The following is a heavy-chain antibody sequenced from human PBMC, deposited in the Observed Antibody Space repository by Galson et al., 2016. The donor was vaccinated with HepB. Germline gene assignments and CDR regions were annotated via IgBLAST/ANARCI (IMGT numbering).Heavy chain of an antibody. D-gene: IGHD3-22*01. CDR1: GFTLRSYG. CDR3: ARSPAYYYVSSFGY. Sequence: SLRLSCAASGFTLRSYGMSWVRQAPGKGLEWVSGISGSGDTTDYADSVKGRFSISRDNSKNTLYLQMNSLRVEDTAVYYCARSPAYYYVSSFGYWGQGTLVTVSS. CDR2: ISGSGDTT. V-gene: IGHV3-23*01. J-gene: IGHJ4*02.